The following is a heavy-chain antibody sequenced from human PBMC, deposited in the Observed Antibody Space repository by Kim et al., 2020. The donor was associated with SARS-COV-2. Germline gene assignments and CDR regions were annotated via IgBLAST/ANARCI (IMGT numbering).Heavy chain of an antibody. Sequence: GGSLRLSCAASGFTFDDYTMHWVRQAPGKGLEWVSLISWDGGSTYYADSVKGRFTISRDNSKNSLYLQMNSLRTEDTALYYCAKDNAEPHDYYDSSGYVYFDLWGRGTLVTVSS. CDR1: GFTFDDYT. CDR3: AKDNAEPHDYYDSSGYVYFDL. V-gene: IGHV3-43*01. J-gene: IGHJ2*01. D-gene: IGHD3-22*01. CDR2: ISWDGGST.